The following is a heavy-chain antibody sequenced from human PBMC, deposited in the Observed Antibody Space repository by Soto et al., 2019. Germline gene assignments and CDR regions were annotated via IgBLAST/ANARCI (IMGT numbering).Heavy chain of an antibody. J-gene: IGHJ3*02. V-gene: IGHV3-33*05. Sequence: GGSLRLSCAASGFNFGVFGMHWVRQAPGKGLEWLSVLSYEGSEEYYADSVRGRFTISRDNSKNTLFLQMNSLRAEDTAVYYCARDLGYYDSSGYYPHAFDIWGQGTMVTVSS. CDR2: LSYEGSEE. CDR1: GFNFGVFG. D-gene: IGHD3-22*01. CDR3: ARDLGYYDSSGYYPHAFDI.